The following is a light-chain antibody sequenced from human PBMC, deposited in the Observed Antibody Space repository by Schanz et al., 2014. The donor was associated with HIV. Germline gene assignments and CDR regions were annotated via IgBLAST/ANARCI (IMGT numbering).Light chain of an antibody. V-gene: IGLV1-51*01. CDR3: GTWDSSLSVGYVI. Sequence: QSVLTQPPSVSAAPGQKVTISCSGSSSNIGNNYVSWYQQLPGTAPKLLIYDNNKRPSGIPDRFSGSKSGTSATLGITGLQTGDEADYCCGTWDSSLSVGYVIFGGGTKLTVL. CDR1: SSNIGNNY. J-gene: IGLJ2*01. CDR2: DNN.